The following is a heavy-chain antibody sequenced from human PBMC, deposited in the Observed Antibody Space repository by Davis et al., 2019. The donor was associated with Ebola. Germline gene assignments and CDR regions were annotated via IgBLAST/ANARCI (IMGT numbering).Heavy chain of an antibody. CDR2: LGNDEKDK. D-gene: IGHD4-17*01. CDR3: AKDQGGGLTVTTYDY. V-gene: IGHV3-33*06. CDR1: GFILRTHG. Sequence: PGGSLRLSCAASGFILRTHGMHWVRQAPGTGLDRVAALGNDEKDKFYADSVKGRFIISRDNSKNTLYLQMNSLRAEDTAVDYCAKDQGGGLTVTTYDYWGQGKLVTVSS. J-gene: IGHJ4*02.